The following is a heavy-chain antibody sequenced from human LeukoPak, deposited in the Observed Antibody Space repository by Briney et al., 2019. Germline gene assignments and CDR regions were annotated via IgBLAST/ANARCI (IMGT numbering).Heavy chain of an antibody. Sequence: PGGSLRLSCAASGFTFSSYSMNWVRQAPGKGLEWVSSISSSSSYIYYADSAKGRFTISRDNAKNSLYLQMNSLRAGDTAVYYCARDGRFGKNWFDPWGQGTLVTVSS. CDR2: ISSSSSYI. CDR1: GFTFSSYS. D-gene: IGHD3-10*01. CDR3: ARDGRFGKNWFDP. J-gene: IGHJ5*02. V-gene: IGHV3-21*01.